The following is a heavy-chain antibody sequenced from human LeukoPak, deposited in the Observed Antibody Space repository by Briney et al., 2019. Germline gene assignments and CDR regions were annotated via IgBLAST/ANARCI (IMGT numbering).Heavy chain of an antibody. D-gene: IGHD3-22*01. CDR3: ARFSYYDSSGLPRTYFDY. CDR1: GYSLTSYW. Sequence: GESLKISCKGSGYSLTSYWIGWVRQMRGKGLEWMGIIYPGDSDTGYSPSFQGQVTISADKSISTAYLQWGSLKASDTAMYYCARFSYYDSSGLPRTYFDYRGQGTLVTVSS. V-gene: IGHV5-51*03. J-gene: IGHJ4*02. CDR2: IYPGDSDT.